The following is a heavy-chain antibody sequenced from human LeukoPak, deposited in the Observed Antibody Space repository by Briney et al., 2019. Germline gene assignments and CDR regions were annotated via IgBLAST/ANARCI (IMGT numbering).Heavy chain of an antibody. D-gene: IGHD4-17*01. CDR1: GYTFTSYD. Sequence: ASVKVSCKASGYTFTSYDINWVRQATGQGLEGMGWMNPNSGNTGYAQKFQGRVTMTRNTSISTAYMELSSLRSEDTAVYYCARAYGDYDYPYYYYGMDVWGQGTTVTVSS. CDR3: ARAYGDYDYPYYYYGMDV. J-gene: IGHJ6*02. V-gene: IGHV1-8*01. CDR2: MNPNSGNT.